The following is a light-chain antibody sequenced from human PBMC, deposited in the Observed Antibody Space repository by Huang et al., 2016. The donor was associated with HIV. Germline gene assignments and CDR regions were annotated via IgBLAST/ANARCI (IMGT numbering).Light chain of an antibody. Sequence: ELVLTQSPGSLSLSPGGRATLSCRASQSISGTYLACYPQKPGQAPRLIIYGAAIRTTGIPERFSGSGSATDFTITSSRLEPEEFAVYYCQQYGTSPPSLTFGGGTKVEIK. CDR3: QQYGTSPPSLT. V-gene: IGKV3-20*01. CDR2: GAA. CDR1: QSISGTY. J-gene: IGKJ4*01.